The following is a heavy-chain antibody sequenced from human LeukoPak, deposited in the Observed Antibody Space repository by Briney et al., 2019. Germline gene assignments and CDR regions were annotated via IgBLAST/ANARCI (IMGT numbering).Heavy chain of an antibody. V-gene: IGHV4-39*01. CDR2: IYYTRST. Sequence: SSETLSLTCTVSGGSISSSSYYWGWIRQPPGKGLEWIGSIYYTRSTYYNPSLKSRVAISVDTSKNQFSLKLTSVTAADTAVYYCARLRELWYFDLWGRGTLVTVSS. J-gene: IGHJ2*01. CDR3: ARLRELWYFDL. D-gene: IGHD1-7*01. CDR1: GGSISSSSYY.